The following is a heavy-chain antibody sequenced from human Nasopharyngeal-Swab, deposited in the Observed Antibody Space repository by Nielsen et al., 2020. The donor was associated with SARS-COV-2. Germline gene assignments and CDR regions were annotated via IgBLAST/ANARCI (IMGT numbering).Heavy chain of an antibody. CDR3: ARSYSSGWREYYYYGMDV. J-gene: IGHJ6*02. CDR1: GFTFSSYW. Sequence: GESLKISCAASGFTFSSYWMSWVRQAPGKGLEWVAKIKQDGSEKTYVDSVKGRFTISRDNAKNSLYLQMNSLRAEDTAVYYCARSYSSGWREYYYYGMDVWGQGTTVTVSS. D-gene: IGHD6-19*01. V-gene: IGHV3-7*01. CDR2: IKQDGSEK.